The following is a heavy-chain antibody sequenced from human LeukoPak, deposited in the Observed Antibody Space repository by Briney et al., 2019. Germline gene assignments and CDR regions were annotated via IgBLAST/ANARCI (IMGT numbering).Heavy chain of an antibody. CDR3: TRVQGSLYGDYDYFDY. Sequence: GGSLRLSCTASGFTFGVYAMSWVRQAPGKGLEWVGFIRSKAYGGTTEYAASVKGRFTISRDDSKSIAYLQMNSLKTEDTAVYYCTRVQGSLYGDYDYFDYWGQGTLVTVSS. V-gene: IGHV3-49*04. CDR2: IRSKAYGGTT. D-gene: IGHD4-17*01. CDR1: GFTFGVYA. J-gene: IGHJ4*02.